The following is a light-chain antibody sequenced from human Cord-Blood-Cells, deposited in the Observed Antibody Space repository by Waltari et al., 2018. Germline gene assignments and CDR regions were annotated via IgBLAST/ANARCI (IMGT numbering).Light chain of an antibody. CDR2: GAS. V-gene: IGKV3-20*01. J-gene: IGKJ2*01. CDR3: QQYGSSPYT. CDR1: QSVSSSY. Sequence: EIVWTQFPGTLSLSAGERATLSCRASQSVSSSYLAWYQQKPGQAPRLLIYGASSRATGIPDSFSGSGSGTDFTLTISRLEPEDFAVYYCQQYGSSPYTFGQGTKLEIK.